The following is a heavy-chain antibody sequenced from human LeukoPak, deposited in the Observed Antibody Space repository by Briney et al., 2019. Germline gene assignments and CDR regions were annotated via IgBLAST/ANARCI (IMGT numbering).Heavy chain of an antibody. CDR2: INPNSGGT. D-gene: IGHD1-1*01. CDR3: ARGITLGATTGTQSIDY. V-gene: IGHV1-2*02. Sequence: GASVKVSCKASGYTFTGYYMHWVRQAPGQGLEWMGWINPNSGGTNYAQKFQGRVTMTRDTSISTAYMELSRLRSDDTAVYYCARGITLGATTGTQSIDYWGQGTLVTVSS. CDR1: GYTFTGYY. J-gene: IGHJ4*02.